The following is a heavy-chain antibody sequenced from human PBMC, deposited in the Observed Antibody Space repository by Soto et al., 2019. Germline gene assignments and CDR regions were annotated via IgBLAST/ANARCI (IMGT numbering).Heavy chain of an antibody. J-gene: IGHJ4*02. CDR2: INPTGGST. D-gene: IGHD3-22*01. Sequence: ASVKVSCKASGYIFINYYIHWVRQAPGHGLEWMAIINPTGGSTNYAQKFQGRVTLTMDTSTSTVYMELSSLTSEDTAVYYCARHSSGYLFDYWGQGTLVTVSS. V-gene: IGHV1-46*01. CDR1: GYIFINYY. CDR3: ARHSSGYLFDY.